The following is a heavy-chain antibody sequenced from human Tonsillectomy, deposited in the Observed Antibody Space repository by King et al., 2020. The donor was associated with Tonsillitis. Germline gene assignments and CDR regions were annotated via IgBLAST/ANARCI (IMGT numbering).Heavy chain of an antibody. Sequence: VQLVQSGAEVKKPGASVKVSCKASGYSFTNYGISWVRQAPGQGLEWMGWISTYNGKTNYAQKLQGRVTMTTDTSTSTAYMELRSLRSDDTAVYYCARGLYYYHGSGSSDYYYMDVWGKGTTVTVSS. CDR3: ARGLYYYHGSGSSDYYYMDV. D-gene: IGHD3-10*01. V-gene: IGHV1-18*01. CDR2: ISTYNGKT. CDR1: GYSFTNYG. J-gene: IGHJ6*03.